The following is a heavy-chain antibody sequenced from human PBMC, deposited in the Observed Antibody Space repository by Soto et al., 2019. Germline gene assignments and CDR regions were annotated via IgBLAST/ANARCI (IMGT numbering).Heavy chain of an antibody. D-gene: IGHD2-21*02. Sequence: GGSLTLSCAASGFAFRTYAMAWVRQAPGKGLEWVSGIWGSGDRTFYADSVKGRFTISRDNSRNTLYLQMYSLTAEDTALFYCAKTGPYCGGGCSRFFYGMDVWGQGTTVTVSS. CDR3: AKTGPYCGGGCSRFFYGMDV. V-gene: IGHV3-23*01. J-gene: IGHJ6*02. CDR1: GFAFRTYA. CDR2: IWGSGDRT.